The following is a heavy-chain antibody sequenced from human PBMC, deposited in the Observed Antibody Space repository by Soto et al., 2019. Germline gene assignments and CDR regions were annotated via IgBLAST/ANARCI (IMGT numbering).Heavy chain of an antibody. J-gene: IGHJ4*02. CDR3: ARQYCGGDCPFDY. Sequence: ASVKVSCKASGYTFTGYYMHWVRQAPGQGLEWMGWINPNSGGTNYAQKFQGWVTMTRDTSISTAYMELSRLRSDDTAVYYCARQYCGGDCPFDYWGQGTLVTSPQ. D-gene: IGHD2-21*01. CDR2: INPNSGGT. CDR1: GYTFTGYY. V-gene: IGHV1-2*04.